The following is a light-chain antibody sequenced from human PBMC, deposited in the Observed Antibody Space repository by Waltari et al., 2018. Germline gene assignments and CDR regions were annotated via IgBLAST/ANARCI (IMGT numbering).Light chain of an antibody. J-gene: IGKJ4*01. CDR1: QGIRSY. Sequence: DIQLTQSPSFLSASVGDRVTITCRASQGIRSYLAWYQQKPGKAPKLLIYAASTLQSGGPSRFSGSGSGTDFTLTISSLQPEDFATYYCQQYNSYPLTFGGGTKVEIK. V-gene: IGKV1-9*01. CDR3: QQYNSYPLT. CDR2: AAS.